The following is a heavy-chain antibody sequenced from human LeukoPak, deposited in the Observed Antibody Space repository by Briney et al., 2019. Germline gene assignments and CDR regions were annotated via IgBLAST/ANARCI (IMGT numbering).Heavy chain of an antibody. Sequence: GGSLRLSCAASGFTFSSYAMTWVRQAPGKGLEWVSAISGSGGSTYYADSVKGRFTISRDNSKNTLYLQMNSLRAEDTAVYYCAKVRPTYYYDSSGYPSRYSYFDYWGQGTLVTVSS. J-gene: IGHJ4*02. CDR1: GFTFSSYA. D-gene: IGHD3-22*01. V-gene: IGHV3-23*01. CDR3: AKVRPTYYYDSSGYPSRYSYFDY. CDR2: ISGSGGST.